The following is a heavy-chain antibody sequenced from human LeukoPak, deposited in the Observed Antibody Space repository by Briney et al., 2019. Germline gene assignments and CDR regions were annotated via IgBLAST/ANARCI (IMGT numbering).Heavy chain of an antibody. J-gene: IGHJ4*02. Sequence: SETLSLTCTVSGGSISRFYWSWIRQPPGKGLEWIGYIYYSGSTNYNPSLKSRVTISVDTSKNQFSLKLSSVTAADTAVYYCARVGYYDYVWGSYRHYYFDYWGQGTLVTVSS. CDR1: GGSISRFY. D-gene: IGHD3-16*02. CDR3: ARVGYYDYVWGSYRHYYFDY. V-gene: IGHV4-59*01. CDR2: IYYSGST.